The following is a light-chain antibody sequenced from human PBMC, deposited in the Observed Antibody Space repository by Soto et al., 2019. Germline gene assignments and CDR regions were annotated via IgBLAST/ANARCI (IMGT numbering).Light chain of an antibody. Sequence: DIQMTQSPSSLSASVGDRVTITCRASQSISSYLNWYQQKPGKAPNLLIYVASSLQSGVPSRFSGSGSGTDFTLTISSLQPEDFATYYCQQSYSAPRTFGPRTKV. CDR3: QQSYSAPRT. CDR2: VAS. J-gene: IGKJ1*01. CDR1: QSISSY. V-gene: IGKV1-39*01.